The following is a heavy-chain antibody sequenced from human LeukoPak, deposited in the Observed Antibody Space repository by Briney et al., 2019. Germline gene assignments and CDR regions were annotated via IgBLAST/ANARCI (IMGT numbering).Heavy chain of an antibody. J-gene: IGHJ6*03. V-gene: IGHV3-23*01. CDR1: GFTFNDYA. CDR3: ARRKTEWDYCFYYMGV. Sequence: GGSLRLSCTASGFTFNDYAMSWVRQAPGKGLEWVSTISGSGGSTYYADSVKGRFTISRDNSKNTLYLQMNSLRAEDTAVFYCARRKTEWDYCFYYMGVWGKGTTVTVSS. CDR2: ISGSGGST. D-gene: IGHD3-3*01.